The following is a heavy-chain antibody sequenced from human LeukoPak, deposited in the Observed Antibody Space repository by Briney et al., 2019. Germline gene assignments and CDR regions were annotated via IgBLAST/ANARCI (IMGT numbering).Heavy chain of an antibody. D-gene: IGHD1-26*01. CDR3: ARRPQYSGSYYDDAFDI. J-gene: IGHJ3*02. V-gene: IGHV1-46*01. CDR1: GYTFTGYY. CDR2: INPSGGST. Sequence: ASVKVSCKASGYTFTGYYMHWVRQAPGQGLEWMGWINPSGGSTSYAQKFQGRVTMTRDTSTSTVYMELSSLRSEDTAVYYCARRPQYSGSYYDDAFDIWGQGTMVTVSS.